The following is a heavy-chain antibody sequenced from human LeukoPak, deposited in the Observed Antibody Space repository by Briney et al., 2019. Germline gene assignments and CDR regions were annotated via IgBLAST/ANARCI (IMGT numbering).Heavy chain of an antibody. J-gene: IGHJ4*02. D-gene: IGHD3-3*01. CDR2: IYYSGST. V-gene: IGHV4-59*01. CDR1: GGSISSYY. Sequence: SETLSLTCTVSGGSISSYYWSWIRQPPGKGLEWIGYIYYSGSTNYNPSLKSRVTISVDTSKNQFSLKLSSVTAADTAVYYCAVGPYYDFWSGYYLDYWGQGTLATVSS. CDR3: AVGPYYDFWSGYYLDY.